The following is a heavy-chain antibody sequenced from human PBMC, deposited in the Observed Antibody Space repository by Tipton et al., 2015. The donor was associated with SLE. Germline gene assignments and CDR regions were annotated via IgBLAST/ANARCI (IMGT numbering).Heavy chain of an antibody. V-gene: IGHV4-34*01. D-gene: IGHD4-11*01. CDR3: AREGGTSVDI. Sequence: LRLSCAIYGGSFSDYYWTWIRQPPGKGLEWIGEITHRGVTNYNPSLKSRVTISVGTSYNQFSLSLTSVTAADTAVYFCAREGGTSVDIWGQGSQVTVSS. CDR2: ITHRGVT. CDR1: GGSFSDYY. J-gene: IGHJ4*02.